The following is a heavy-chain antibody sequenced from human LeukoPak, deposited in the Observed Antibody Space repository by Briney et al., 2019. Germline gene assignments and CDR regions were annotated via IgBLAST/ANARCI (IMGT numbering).Heavy chain of an antibody. CDR3: ARHAFSSGWSLIDY. J-gene: IGHJ4*02. V-gene: IGHV4-59*08. D-gene: IGHD6-19*01. CDR2: IYYSGST. Sequence: SETLSLTCTVSGGSNSSYYWSWIRQPPGKGLEWIGYIYYSGSTNYNPSLKSRVTISVDTSKNQFSLKLSSVTAADTAVYYCARHAFSSGWSLIDYWGQGTLVTVSS. CDR1: GGSNSSYY.